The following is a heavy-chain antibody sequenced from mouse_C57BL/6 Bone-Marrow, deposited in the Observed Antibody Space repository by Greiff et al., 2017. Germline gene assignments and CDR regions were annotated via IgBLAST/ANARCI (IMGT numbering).Heavy chain of an antibody. J-gene: IGHJ4*01. CDR1: GYTFTSYG. CDR3: ASFDYDRGYYAMDY. D-gene: IGHD2-4*01. Sequence: QVQLQQSGAELARPGASVKLSCKASGYTFTSYGISWVKQRTGQGLEWIGEIYPRSGNTYYNEKFKGKATLTADKSSSTAYMELRSLTSEDSAVYFCASFDYDRGYYAMDYWGQGTSVTVSS. V-gene: IGHV1-81*01. CDR2: IYPRSGNT.